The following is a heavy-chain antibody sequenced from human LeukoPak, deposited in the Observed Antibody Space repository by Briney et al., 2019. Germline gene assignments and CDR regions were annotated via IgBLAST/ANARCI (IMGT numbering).Heavy chain of an antibody. CDR3: ARTYGSGRYNWFDP. J-gene: IGHJ5*02. D-gene: IGHD3-10*01. Sequence: SETLSLTCTVSGGSVSSYHWSWIRQPPGKGLEWIGYIYDSGSTSYNPSLKSRVTIPVHMSNNQFSLKLSSVTTADTAVYFCARTYGSGRYNWFDPWGQGTLVTVSS. V-gene: IGHV4-59*02. CDR1: GGSVSSYH. CDR2: IYDSGST.